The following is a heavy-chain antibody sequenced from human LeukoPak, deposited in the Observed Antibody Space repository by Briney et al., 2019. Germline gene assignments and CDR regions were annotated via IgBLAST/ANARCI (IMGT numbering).Heavy chain of an antibody. J-gene: IGHJ3*02. Sequence: GGALRLSCAASGFTVSSNYMSWVRQAPGKGLEWVSVIYSGGRTYYADSVKGRFTISRDNSKNTLYLQMNSLRAEDTAVYYCARRGVVVAAAPFGAFDIWGQGTMVT. CDR1: GFTVSSNY. CDR3: ARRGVVVAAAPFGAFDI. D-gene: IGHD2-15*01. V-gene: IGHV3-66*01. CDR2: IYSGGRT.